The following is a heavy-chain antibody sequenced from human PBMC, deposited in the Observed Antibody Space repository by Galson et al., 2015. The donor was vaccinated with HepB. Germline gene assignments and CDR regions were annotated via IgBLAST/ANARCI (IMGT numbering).Heavy chain of an antibody. J-gene: IGHJ6*02. CDR1: GFMFSACG. V-gene: IGHV3-33*01. Sequence: SLRLSCAASGFMFSACGMHWVRQAPGKGLGGLAVIWFDGSNKYYADSVKGRFTVSKDNSKNTLYLQMDSLSVEDTAVYYCPRKIYGWSTRDYYYFGMDIWGQGTTVTVSS. D-gene: IGHD6-19*01. CDR3: PRKIYGWSTRDYYYFGMDI. CDR2: IWFDGSNK.